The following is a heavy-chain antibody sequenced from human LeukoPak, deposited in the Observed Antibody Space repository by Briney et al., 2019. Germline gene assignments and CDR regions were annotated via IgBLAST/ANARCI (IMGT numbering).Heavy chain of an antibody. CDR2: IRYDGSNK. J-gene: IGHJ4*02. CDR1: GFTFSSYG. D-gene: IGHD3-10*01. V-gene: IGHV3-30*02. Sequence: GGSLRLSCAASGFTFSSYGMHWVRQAPGKGLEWVAFIRYDGSNKFYTDSVKGRFTISRDNSKNTLYLQMNSLRAEDTAVYYCAKDLYGSGSYQIRLFDYWGQGTLVSVSS. CDR3: AKDLYGSGSYQIRLFDY.